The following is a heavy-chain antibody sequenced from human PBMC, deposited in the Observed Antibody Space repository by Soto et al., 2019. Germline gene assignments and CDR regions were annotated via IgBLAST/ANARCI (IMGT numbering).Heavy chain of an antibody. D-gene: IGHD2-15*01. CDR2: IRSKANSYAT. J-gene: IGHJ6*03. CDR3: TSAVADCSGGSCYSYYYMDV. V-gene: IGHV3-73*01. CDR1: GFTFSGSA. Sequence: EVQLVESGGGLVQPGGSLKLSCAASGFTFSGSAMQWVRQASGKGLEWVGRIRSKANSYATAYAASVKGRFTISRDDSKNTAYLQMNSLKTEDTAVYYCTSAVADCSGGSCYSYYYMDVWGKGTTVTVSS.